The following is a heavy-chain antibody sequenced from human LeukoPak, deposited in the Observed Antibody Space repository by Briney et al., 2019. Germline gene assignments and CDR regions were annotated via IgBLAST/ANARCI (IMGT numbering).Heavy chain of an antibody. CDR3: ARDKSLGGY. V-gene: IGHV3-30*07. Sequence: GGSLRLSCAASGFTFSSYAMHWVRQAPGKGLEWVAVISYDGSNKYYADSVKGRFTISRDNAKNTLYLQMNSLRAEDTAVYYCARDKSLGGYWGQGTLVTVSS. CDR1: GFTFSSYA. CDR2: ISYDGSNK. J-gene: IGHJ4*02.